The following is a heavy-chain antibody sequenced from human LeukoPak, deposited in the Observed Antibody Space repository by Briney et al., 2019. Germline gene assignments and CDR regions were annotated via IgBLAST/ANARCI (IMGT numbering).Heavy chain of an antibody. D-gene: IGHD3-16*02. CDR3: ARENDNVWGSYRLFDY. J-gene: IGHJ4*02. CDR1: GFTFSSYS. V-gene: IGHV3-21*01. CDR2: ISSSSSYI. Sequence: GGSLRLSCAASGFTFSSYSMNWVRQAPGKGLEWVSSISSSSSYIYYADSVKGRFTISRDNAKNSLYLQMNSLRAEDTAVYYCARENDNVWGSYRLFDYWGQGTLVTVSS.